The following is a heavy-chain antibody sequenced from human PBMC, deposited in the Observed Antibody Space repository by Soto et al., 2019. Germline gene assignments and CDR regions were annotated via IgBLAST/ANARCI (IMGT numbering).Heavy chain of an antibody. CDR3: AKEMSTVRVYYYYCGMDV. J-gene: IGHJ6*02. Sequence: PGGSLRLSCAASGFTFSSYAMSWVRRAPGKGLEWVSTISGGGGTTYYADSVKGRFTISRDNSKNTLYLQMNSLRAEDTAVYYCAKEMSTVRVYYYYCGMDVWGQGTRVTV. D-gene: IGHD4-4*01. V-gene: IGHV3-23*01. CDR1: GFTFSSYA. CDR2: ISGGGGTT.